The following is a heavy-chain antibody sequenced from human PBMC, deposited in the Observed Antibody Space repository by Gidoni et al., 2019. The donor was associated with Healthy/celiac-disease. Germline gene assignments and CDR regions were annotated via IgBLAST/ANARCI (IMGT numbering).Heavy chain of an antibody. CDR1: GGSISSGGYY. V-gene: IGHV4-31*03. J-gene: IGHJ6*02. D-gene: IGHD6-13*01. Sequence: QVQLQESGPGLVKPSQTLSLTCPVSGGSISSGGYYWSWIRQHPGKGLEWIGYIYYRGSTYYNPSLKSRVTISVDTSKNQCSLKLSSVTAADTAVYYCASKQQLAFGYYGMDVWGQGTTVTVSS. CDR3: ASKQQLAFGYYGMDV. CDR2: IYYRGST.